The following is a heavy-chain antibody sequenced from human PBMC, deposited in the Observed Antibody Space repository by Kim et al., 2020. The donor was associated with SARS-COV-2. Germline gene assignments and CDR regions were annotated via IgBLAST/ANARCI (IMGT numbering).Heavy chain of an antibody. Sequence: GGSLRLSCTASGFTFGDYAMSWFRQAPGKGLEWVGFIRSKAYGGTTEYAASVKGRFTISRDDSKSIAYLQMNSLKTEDTAVYYCTRVAGYRIAAANDYGMDVWGQGTTVTVSS. CDR1: GFTFGDYA. CDR2: IRSKAYGGTT. J-gene: IGHJ6*02. D-gene: IGHD6-13*01. V-gene: IGHV3-49*03. CDR3: TRVAGYRIAAANDYGMDV.